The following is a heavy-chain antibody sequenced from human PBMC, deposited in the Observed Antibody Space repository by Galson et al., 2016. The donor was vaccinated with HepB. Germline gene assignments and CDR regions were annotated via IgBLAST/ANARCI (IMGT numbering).Heavy chain of an antibody. V-gene: IGHV4-59*11. CDR2: IYHSGSS. CDR1: GDSITNHF. D-gene: IGHD3-9*01. J-gene: IGHJ5*01. CDR3: ARVTGVELTGAGYWFDS. Sequence: TLSLTCTVSGDSITNHFWTWIRQPPGQRLEWIGYIYHSGSSRYNPFLNSRVTISSDTAKNQFSLKLTSVTAADTAVYYCARVTGVELTGAGYWFDSWGQGTLVTVSS.